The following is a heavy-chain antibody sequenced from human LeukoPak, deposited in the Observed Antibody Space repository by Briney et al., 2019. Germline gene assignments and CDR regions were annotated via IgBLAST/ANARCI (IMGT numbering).Heavy chain of an antibody. CDR2: ISGSGGST. V-gene: IGHV3-23*01. J-gene: IGHJ6*03. Sequence: GGSLRLSCAASGFTFSSYAMSWVRQAPGKGLEWVSAISGSGGSTYYADSVKGRFTISRDNSKNTLYLQMNSLRAEDTAVYYCANPDFWSGFYYMDVWGKGTTVTVSS. CDR3: ANPDFWSGFYYMDV. CDR1: GFTFSSYA. D-gene: IGHD3-3*01.